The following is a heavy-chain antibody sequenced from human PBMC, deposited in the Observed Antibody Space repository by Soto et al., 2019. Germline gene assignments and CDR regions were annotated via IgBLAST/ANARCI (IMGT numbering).Heavy chain of an antibody. V-gene: IGHV3-23*01. J-gene: IGHJ4*02. CDR3: AKPVDSGQAPVDY. D-gene: IGHD2-15*01. Sequence: EVQLLESGGGLVQPGGSLRLSCAASGFTFSSYAMSWVRQAPGKGLEWVSAISGSGGSTYYADSVTCRFTISRDNSKHTPYRQKTSLRAEDTAVYYWAKPVDSGQAPVDYWGQGTLGTVSS. CDR1: GFTFSSYA. CDR2: ISGSGGST.